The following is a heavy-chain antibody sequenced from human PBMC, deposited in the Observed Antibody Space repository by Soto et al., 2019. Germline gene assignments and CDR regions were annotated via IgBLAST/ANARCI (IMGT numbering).Heavy chain of an antibody. CDR1: GYTFTSYY. CDR2: SNPSGGST. CDR3: ARDRGVLRFLDWLLYGMDV. V-gene: IGHV1-46*01. Sequence: QVQLVQSGAEVKKPGASVKVSCKASGYTFTSYYMHWVRQAPGQGLEWMGISNPSGGSTSYAQKVQGRFTMTRYTSTSTVYMELSSLRSEDTAVYYCARDRGVLRFLDWLLYGMDVWGQGTTVTVSS. J-gene: IGHJ6*02. D-gene: IGHD3-3*01.